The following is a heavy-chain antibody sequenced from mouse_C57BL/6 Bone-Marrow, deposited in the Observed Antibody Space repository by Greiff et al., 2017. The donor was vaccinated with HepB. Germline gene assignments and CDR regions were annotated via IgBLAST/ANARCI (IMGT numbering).Heavy chain of an antibody. J-gene: IGHJ3*01. CDR3: ARYLYYYYGSSSFAY. Sequence: EVQLQESGPVLVKPGASVKMSCKASGYTFTDYYMNWVKQSHGKSLEWIGVINPYNGGTSYNQKFKGKATLTVDKSSSTAYMELNSLTSEDSAVYYCARYLYYYYGSSSFAYWGQGTLVTVS. V-gene: IGHV1-19*01. CDR2: INPYNGGT. CDR1: GYTFTDYY. D-gene: IGHD1-1*01.